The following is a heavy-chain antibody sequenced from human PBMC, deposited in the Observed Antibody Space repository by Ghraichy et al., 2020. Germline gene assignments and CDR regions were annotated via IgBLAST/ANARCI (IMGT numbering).Heavy chain of an antibody. CDR2: ISWDGGST. CDR1: GFTFDDYT. CDR3: AKAASSGGPYYYYGMDV. Sequence: GESLNISCAASGFTFDDYTMHWVRQAPGKGLEWVSLISWDGGSTYYADSVKGRFTISRDNSKNSLYLQMNSLRTEDTALYYCAKAASSGGPYYYYGMDVWGQGTTVTVSS. V-gene: IGHV3-43*01. J-gene: IGHJ6*02. D-gene: IGHD3-10*01.